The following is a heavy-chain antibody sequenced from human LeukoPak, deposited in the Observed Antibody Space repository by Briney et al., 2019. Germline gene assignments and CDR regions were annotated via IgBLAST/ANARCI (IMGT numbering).Heavy chain of an antibody. V-gene: IGHV3-7*03. J-gene: IGHJ4*02. D-gene: IGHD3-22*01. CDR2: IKQDGSEK. CDR1: GFTFSSYW. CDR3: AKDHYDSSGYYYFDY. Sequence: SGGSLRLSCAASGFTFSSYWMSWVRQAPGKGLEWVANIKQDGSEKYYVDSVKGRFTISRDNAKNSLYLQMNSLRAEDTALYYCAKDHYDSSGYYYFDYWGQGTLVTVSS.